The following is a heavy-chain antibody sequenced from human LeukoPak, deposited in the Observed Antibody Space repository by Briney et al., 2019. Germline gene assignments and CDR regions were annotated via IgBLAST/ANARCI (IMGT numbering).Heavy chain of an antibody. CDR3: ARGYSYGPYWYFDL. D-gene: IGHD5-18*01. Sequence: SETLSLTCTVSGGSISSYYWSWIRQPAGKGLEWIGRIYTSGSTNYNPSLKSRVTMSVDTSKNQFSLKLISVTAADTAVYYCARGYSYGPYWYFDLWGRGTLVTVSS. CDR1: GGSISSYY. CDR2: IYTSGST. V-gene: IGHV4-4*07. J-gene: IGHJ2*01.